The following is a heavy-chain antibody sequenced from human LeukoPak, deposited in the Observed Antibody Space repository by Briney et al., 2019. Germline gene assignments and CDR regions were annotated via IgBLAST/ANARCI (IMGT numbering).Heavy chain of an antibody. J-gene: IGHJ5*02. Sequence: GESLQISCKGSGYSFTSYWIGWVRPMPGKGLEWMGIIYPGDSDTRYSPSFQGQVTISADKSISTAYLQWSSLKASDTAMYYCARISRYFDWLLSFDPWGQGTLVTVSS. CDR1: GYSFTSYW. CDR2: IYPGDSDT. D-gene: IGHD3-9*01. V-gene: IGHV5-51*01. CDR3: ARISRYFDWLLSFDP.